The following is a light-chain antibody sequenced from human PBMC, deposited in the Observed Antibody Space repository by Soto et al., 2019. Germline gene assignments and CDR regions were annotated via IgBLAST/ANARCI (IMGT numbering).Light chain of an antibody. J-gene: IGKJ1*01. V-gene: IGKV3-15*01. CDR3: QQYNSSPWT. CDR2: GAS. Sequence: EIVMTQSPATLSVSPGERATLSCRASQSVSSNLAWYQQNPGQAPRLLIYGASTRATGIPARFSGSGSGTEFTLTISSLQSEDFAVYYCQQYNSSPWTFGQGTKV. CDR1: QSVSSN.